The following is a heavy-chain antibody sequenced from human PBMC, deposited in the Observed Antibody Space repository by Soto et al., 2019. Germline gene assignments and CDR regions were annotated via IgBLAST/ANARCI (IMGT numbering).Heavy chain of an antibody. Sequence: QVQLVESGGGVVQPGRSLRLSCAASGFTFSSYAMHWVRQAPGTGLEWVAVISYDGRDKYYPDSVKGRFTISRDNSKNPLYLQMNSLRAEDTAVYYCARSAGGSYPQYDYWGQGPLVTVAS. J-gene: IGHJ4*02. CDR2: ISYDGRDK. CDR3: ARSAGGSYPQYDY. D-gene: IGHD1-26*01. CDR1: GFTFSSYA. V-gene: IGHV3-30*04.